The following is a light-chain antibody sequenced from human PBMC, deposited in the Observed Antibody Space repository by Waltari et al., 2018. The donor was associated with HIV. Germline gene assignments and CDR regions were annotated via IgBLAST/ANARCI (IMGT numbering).Light chain of an antibody. CDR1: QTSSRW. Sequence: DIQMTQSPSTLSASEGDRVTITCRASQTSSRWLAWYQQKPGKAPKLLIYKASSLESGVPSRFSGSGSGTDFTLTISSLQPDDFATYYCLQYKDFPLTFGGGTKVEIK. V-gene: IGKV1-5*03. CDR3: LQYKDFPLT. CDR2: KAS. J-gene: IGKJ4*01.